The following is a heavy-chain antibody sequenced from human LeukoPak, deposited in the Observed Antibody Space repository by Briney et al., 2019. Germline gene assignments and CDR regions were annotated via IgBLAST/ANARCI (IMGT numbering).Heavy chain of an antibody. J-gene: IGHJ6*02. CDR1: GYTFTSYD. Sequence: SVKVSCKASGYTFTSYDINWVRQATGQGLEWMGWMNPNSGNTGYAQKFQGRVTMTRNTSISTAYMELSSLRSEDTAVYYCARGDVRYSEDYYYGMDVWGQGTTVTVSS. CDR3: ARGDVRYSEDYYYGMDV. D-gene: IGHD3-9*01. V-gene: IGHV1-8*01. CDR2: MNPNSGNT.